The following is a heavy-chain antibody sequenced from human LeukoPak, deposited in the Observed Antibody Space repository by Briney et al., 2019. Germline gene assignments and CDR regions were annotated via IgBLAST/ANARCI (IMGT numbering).Heavy chain of an antibody. CDR3: ARDRVQRFGELLPKYYFDY. V-gene: IGHV4-4*07. CDR2: IYSSGST. CDR1: RGSLSSYS. D-gene: IGHD3-10*01. Sequence: PSETLSLTCTVSRGSLSSYSWSWIRQSAGKGLEWIGRIYSSGSTNYNPSLKSRVTVSVGTSKNQFSLKLISVTAADTAVYYCARDRVQRFGELLPKYYFDYWGQGTLVSVSS. J-gene: IGHJ4*02.